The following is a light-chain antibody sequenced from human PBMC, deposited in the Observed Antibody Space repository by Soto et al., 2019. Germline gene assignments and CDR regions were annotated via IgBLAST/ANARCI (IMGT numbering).Light chain of an antibody. CDR1: SSDIGSSNG. Sequence: SVLTQPPSVSGSPGQSVAISCTGTSSDIGSSNGVSWYQQPPGTAPKLMIYDVNNRPSGVPDRFSGSKSGNTASLTISGLQAEDEADYYCSSYTSSNTYVFGTGTKVTVL. V-gene: IGLV2-18*02. J-gene: IGLJ1*01. CDR2: DVN. CDR3: SSYTSSNTYV.